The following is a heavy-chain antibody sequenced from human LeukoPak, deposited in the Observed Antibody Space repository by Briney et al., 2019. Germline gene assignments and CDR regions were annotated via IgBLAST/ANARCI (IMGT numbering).Heavy chain of an antibody. V-gene: IGHV4-59*01. CDR3: ARDGGSSSWYGFDY. J-gene: IGHJ4*02. CDR2: IYYSGST. CDR1: GGSISSYY. D-gene: IGHD6-13*01. Sequence: SETLSLTCTVSGGSISSYYWSWIRQPPGKGLEWIGYIYYSGSTNYNPSLRSRVTISVDTSKNQFSLKLSSVTAADTAVYYCARDGGSSSWYGFDYWGQGTLVTVSS.